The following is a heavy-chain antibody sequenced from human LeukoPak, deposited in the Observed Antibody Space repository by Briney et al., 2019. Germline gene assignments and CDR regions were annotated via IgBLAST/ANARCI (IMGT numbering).Heavy chain of an antibody. D-gene: IGHD6-25*01. CDR1: GFTYSTTW. Sequence: GGSLRLSCAASGFTYSTTWMTWVRQARAKGREWVGGVKSKNDGGTTDFAAPVKGRFTISRDDSKNTVYLQMNGLKTEDTAVYYCTTVAATGTPFLWGQGTLVTVSS. CDR2: VKSKNDGGTT. V-gene: IGHV3-15*01. CDR3: TTVAATGTPFL. J-gene: IGHJ4*02.